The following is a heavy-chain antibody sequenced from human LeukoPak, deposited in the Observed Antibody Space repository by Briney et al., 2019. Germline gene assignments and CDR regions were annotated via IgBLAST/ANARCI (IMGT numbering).Heavy chain of an antibody. CDR3: SGDPGDY. CDR2: INQDGSEK. J-gene: IGHJ4*02. D-gene: IGHD7-27*01. Sequence: GGSLRLSCAASGFTFSSYWMSWVRQAPGKGPEWVANINQDGSEKYYVDSVKGRFTISRDNARNSLYLQMNSLGVDDTAVYFCSGDPGDYWGQGTLVSVSS. V-gene: IGHV3-7*04. CDR1: GFTFSSYW.